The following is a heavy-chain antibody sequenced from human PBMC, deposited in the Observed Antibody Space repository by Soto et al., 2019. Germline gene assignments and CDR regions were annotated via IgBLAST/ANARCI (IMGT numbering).Heavy chain of an antibody. J-gene: IGHJ3*02. V-gene: IGHV3-7*01. CDR1: GFIFSSYW. CDR2: INQDGSEK. Sequence: GGSLRLSCAASGFIFSSYWMSWVRQAPGMGLEWVANINQDGSEKYYVDSVKGRFTISRDYAKDSVLLQMDSLRAEDTAVYYCARDFREYCANGICYLEDAFDMWGKGTMVTVSS. CDR3: ARDFREYCANGICYLEDAFDM. D-gene: IGHD2-8*01.